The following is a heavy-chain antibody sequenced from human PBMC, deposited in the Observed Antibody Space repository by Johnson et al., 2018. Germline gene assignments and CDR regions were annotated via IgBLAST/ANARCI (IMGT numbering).Heavy chain of an antibody. CDR1: GFTVSNNY. J-gene: IGHJ3*01. CDR2: IYSGGST. V-gene: IGHV3-66*02. Sequence: VQLVESGGGVVQPGGSLRLSCAASGFTVSNNYMRWVRQAPGKGLEWVSVIYSGGSTFYADSVKGRFTISRDSSKNTLYLQRDSLTTEDTAGYYCAREGNDALDLWGQGTMVTVSS. CDR3: AREGNDALDL.